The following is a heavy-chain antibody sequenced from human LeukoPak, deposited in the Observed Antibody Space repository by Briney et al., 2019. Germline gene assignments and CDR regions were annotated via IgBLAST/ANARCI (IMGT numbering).Heavy chain of an antibody. CDR1: ANSLTKHW. CDR2: IYPGDSDT. J-gene: IGHJ4*02. Sequence: GESLKISCKASANSLTKHWIAWVRQMPGKGLELMGYIYPGDSDTRYSPSFQGQVTISADKSISTTYLQWSSLKASDSAMYYCARQAHSDYWGQGTLVTVSS. V-gene: IGHV5-51*01. CDR3: ARQAHSDY.